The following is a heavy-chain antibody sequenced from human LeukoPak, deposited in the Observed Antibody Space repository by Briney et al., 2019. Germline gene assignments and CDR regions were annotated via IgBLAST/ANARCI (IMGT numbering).Heavy chain of an antibody. CDR3: AREISSDRPTRFDF. CDR1: GFTFNMYW. V-gene: IGHV3-7*01. Sequence: GGSLRVSCAASGFTFNMYWMTWVRQAPGKGLEWVAPIKTDGSQQSYADSVKGRFTVSRENAQNSLYLQMHSLRAEDTAFYYCAREISSDRPTRFDFWGQGTLVTVSS. D-gene: IGHD6-19*01. J-gene: IGHJ4*02. CDR2: IKTDGSQQ.